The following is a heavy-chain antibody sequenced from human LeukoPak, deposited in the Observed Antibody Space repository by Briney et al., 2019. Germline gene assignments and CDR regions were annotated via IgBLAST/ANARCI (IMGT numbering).Heavy chain of an antibody. CDR2: IHWDDDK. J-gene: IGHJ3*01. CDR1: GFSLSNTEVG. Sequence: SGPTLVEPTQTLTLTCSFSGFSLSNTEVGVGWIRQTPGKAPEWLAVIHWDDDKRFSRSLRSRLTITKDTAKNQVVLTLNNMDPVDTGTYHCARTRSSGYYDAFDVWGQGTMVIVSS. D-gene: IGHD3-22*01. V-gene: IGHV2-5*02. CDR3: ARTRSSGYYDAFDV.